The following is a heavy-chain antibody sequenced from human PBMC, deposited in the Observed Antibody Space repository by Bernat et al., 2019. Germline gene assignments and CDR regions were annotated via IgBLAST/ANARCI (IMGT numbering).Heavy chain of an antibody. D-gene: IGHD3-9*01. CDR1: GFTFSSYW. V-gene: IGHV3-7*01. CDR3: ARDQAYYDILTGPYYYYYGMDV. CDR2: IKQDGSEK. Sequence: EVQLVESGGGLVQPGGSLRLSCAASGFTFSSYWMSWVRQAPGKGLEWVANIKQDGSEKYSVDSVKGRFTISRDNAKNSLYLQMNSLRAEDTAVYYCARDQAYYDILTGPYYYYYGMDVWGQGTTVTVSS. J-gene: IGHJ6*02.